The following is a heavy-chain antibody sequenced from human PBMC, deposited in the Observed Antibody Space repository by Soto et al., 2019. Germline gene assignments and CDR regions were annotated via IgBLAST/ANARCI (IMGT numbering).Heavy chain of an antibody. CDR3: ARTYGLDS. V-gene: IGHV3-7*01. J-gene: IGHJ4*02. D-gene: IGHD3-10*01. CDR2: INEAGSEK. Sequence: GGSLRLSCTASGFSMTTSWMSWVRQAPGKGLEWVANINEAGSEKNYLDSVKGRFTVFRDDGKSSLYLLMNSLRPEDTAVYYCARTYGLDSWGQGTLVTVSS. CDR1: GFSMTTSW.